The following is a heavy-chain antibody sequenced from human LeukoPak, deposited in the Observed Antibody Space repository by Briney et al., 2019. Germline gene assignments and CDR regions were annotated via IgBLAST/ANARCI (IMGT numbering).Heavy chain of an antibody. CDR3: AREVSIAAAGTDYYYYYGMDV. Sequence: PGGSLRLSCAASGFTFSSYAMHWVRQAPGKGLEWVAVISYDGSNKYYADSVKGRFTISRDNSKNTLYLQMNSLRAEDTAVYYCAREVSIAAAGTDYYYYYGMDVWGKGTTVTVSS. J-gene: IGHJ6*04. CDR1: GFTFSSYA. CDR2: ISYDGSNK. V-gene: IGHV3-30*04. D-gene: IGHD6-13*01.